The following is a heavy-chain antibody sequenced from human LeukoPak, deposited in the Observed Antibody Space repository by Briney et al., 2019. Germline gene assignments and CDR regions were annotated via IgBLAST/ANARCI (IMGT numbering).Heavy chain of an antibody. D-gene: IGHD3-3*01. V-gene: IGHV3-7*01. CDR2: IKQDGSEK. CDR3: ARELYYDFWSGYYYYYYYMDV. CDR1: GFTFSSYW. Sequence: GGSLRLSCAASGFTFSSYWMSWVRQAPGKGLEWVANIKQDGSEKYYVDSVKGRFTISRDNAKNSLYLQMNSLRAEDTAVYYCARELYYDFWSGYYYYYYYMDVWGKGTTVTVSS. J-gene: IGHJ6*03.